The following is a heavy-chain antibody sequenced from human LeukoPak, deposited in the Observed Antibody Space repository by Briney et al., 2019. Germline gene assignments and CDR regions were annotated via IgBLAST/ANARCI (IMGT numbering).Heavy chain of an antibody. CDR1: GGSISSSSYY. Sequence: SETLSLTCTVSGGSISSSSYYWGWIRQPPGKGLEWIGSIYYSGSTYYNPSLKSRVTISVDTSKNQFSLKLSSVTAADTAVYYCARGTQITSWGAFDIWGQGTMVTVSS. J-gene: IGHJ3*02. D-gene: IGHD2-2*01. CDR2: IYYSGST. V-gene: IGHV4-39*07. CDR3: ARGTQITSWGAFDI.